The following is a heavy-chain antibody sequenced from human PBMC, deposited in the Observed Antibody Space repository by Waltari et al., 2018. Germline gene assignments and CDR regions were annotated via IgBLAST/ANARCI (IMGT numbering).Heavy chain of an antibody. CDR3: ASLGEMAPDY. Sequence: EVQLVESGGGLIQPGGSRRLSCAASGFTVSSNYMSWVRHAPGTGLEWVSVIYSGGSTYYADSVKGLFTISRDNSKNTLYLQMNSLRAEDTAVYYCASLGEMAPDYWGQGTLVTVSS. J-gene: IGHJ4*02. D-gene: IGHD3-10*01. V-gene: IGHV3-53*01. CDR1: GFTVSSNY. CDR2: IYSGGST.